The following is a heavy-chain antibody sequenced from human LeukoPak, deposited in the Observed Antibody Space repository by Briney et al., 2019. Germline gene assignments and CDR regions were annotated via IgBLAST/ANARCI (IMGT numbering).Heavy chain of an antibody. Sequence: SETLSLTCAVSGYSISSGYYWGWIRQPPGQGLEWIGSIYHSGSTYYNPSLKSRVTISVDTSKNQFSLKLSSVTAADTVVYYCARVLVVVAATSYYYYGMDVWGKGTTVTVSS. CDR2: IYHSGST. V-gene: IGHV4-38-2*01. CDR1: GYSISSGYY. CDR3: ARVLVVVAATSYYYYGMDV. J-gene: IGHJ6*04. D-gene: IGHD2-15*01.